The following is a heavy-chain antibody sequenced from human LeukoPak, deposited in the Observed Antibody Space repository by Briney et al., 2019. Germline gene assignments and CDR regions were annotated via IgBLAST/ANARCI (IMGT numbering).Heavy chain of an antibody. V-gene: IGHV3-20*04. D-gene: IGHD1-26*01. CDR1: GFTFADYG. J-gene: IGHJ4*02. CDR2: INWNGGSA. Sequence: GGSLRLSCADSGFTFADYGMSWVRHAPGKGLEWVSGINWNGGSAGYADSVKGRFTISRDSAKNSLYLQMNSLRAEDTALYYCARSRRWELLAGGDYWGQGTLVTVSS. CDR3: ARSRRWELLAGGDY.